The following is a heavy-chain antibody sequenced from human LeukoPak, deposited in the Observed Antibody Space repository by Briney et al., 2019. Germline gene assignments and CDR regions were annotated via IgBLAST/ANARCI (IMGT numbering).Heavy chain of an antibody. Sequence: GGSLRLSCATSGFTFSDYYMSWIRQAPGKGLEWVSYISSSGTYINSADSVKGRFTISRDCPKNSLYLQMSSLRAEDTAVYYCARQGGDILTGYLDYWGQGTLVTVSS. V-gene: IGHV3-11*03. J-gene: IGHJ4*02. CDR2: ISSSGTYI. CDR3: ARQGGDILTGYLDY. D-gene: IGHD3-9*01. CDR1: GFTFSDYY.